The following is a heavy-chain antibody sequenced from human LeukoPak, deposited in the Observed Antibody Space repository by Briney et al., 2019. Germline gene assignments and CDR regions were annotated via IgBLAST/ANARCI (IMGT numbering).Heavy chain of an antibody. J-gene: IGHJ4*02. CDR1: GGSFSGYY. V-gene: IGHV4-34*01. CDR3: AREGLVEATYYFDY. D-gene: IGHD2-15*01. CDR2: INHSGST. Sequence: SETLSLTCAVYGGSFSGYYWSWIRQPPGKGLEWIGEINHSGSTNYNPSLKSRVTISVDTSKNQFSLKLSSVTAADTAVYYCAREGLVEATYYFDYWGQGTLVTVSS.